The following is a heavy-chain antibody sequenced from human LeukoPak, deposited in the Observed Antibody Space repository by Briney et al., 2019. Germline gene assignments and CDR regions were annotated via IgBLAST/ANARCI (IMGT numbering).Heavy chain of an antibody. Sequence: PGGSLRLSCAASGFTFSNAWMSWVRQAPGKGLEWVSAISGSGGSTYYADSVKGRFTISRDNSKNTLFLQMNRLRAEDTAVYYCAKRGAYSPPYWGQGTLVTVSS. CDR2: ISGSGGST. D-gene: IGHD5-18*01. CDR3: AKRGAYSPPY. CDR1: GFTFSNAW. V-gene: IGHV3-23*01. J-gene: IGHJ4*02.